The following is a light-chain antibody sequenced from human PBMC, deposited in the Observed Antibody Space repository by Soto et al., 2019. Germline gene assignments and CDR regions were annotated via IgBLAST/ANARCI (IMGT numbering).Light chain of an antibody. J-gene: IGLJ1*01. CDR3: SSYRSRSLYV. CDR2: EVS. Sequence: SALTQPASVSGSPGQSITISCTGSSSDVGDYNYVSWYQQHPGEAPKLMIFEVSHRPSGVSNRFSASKSGNTASLTISGLQAEDEADYYCSSYRSRSLYVFGTGTKLTVL. V-gene: IGLV2-14*01. CDR1: SSDVGDYNY.